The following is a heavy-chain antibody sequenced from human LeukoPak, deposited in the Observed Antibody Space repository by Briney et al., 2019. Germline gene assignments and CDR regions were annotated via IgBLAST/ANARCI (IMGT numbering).Heavy chain of an antibody. V-gene: IGHV3-48*02. J-gene: IGHJ4*02. Sequence: GGPLRLSCAASGFTFSSYSMNWVRQAPGKGLEWVSSISSSSSTIYYADSVKGRFTISRDNAKNSLYLQMNSLRDEDTAVYYCARDDGWFGSSGWGADYWGQGTLVTVSS. CDR2: ISSSSSTI. D-gene: IGHD6-19*01. CDR1: GFTFSSYS. CDR3: ARDDGWFGSSGWGADY.